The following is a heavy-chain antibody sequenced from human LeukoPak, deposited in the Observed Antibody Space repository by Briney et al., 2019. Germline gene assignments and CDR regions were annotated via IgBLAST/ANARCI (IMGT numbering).Heavy chain of an antibody. CDR3: ARARLRPHNSSGWYRLGSQRGTFDY. CDR1: GGSISSGGYY. Sequence: SETLSLTCTVSGGSISSGGYYWSWIRQPPGKGLEWIGYIYHSGSTYYNPSLKSRVTISVDRSKNQFSLKLSSVTAADTAVYYCARARLRPHNSSGWYRLGSQRGTFDYWGQGTLVTVSS. J-gene: IGHJ4*02. V-gene: IGHV4-30-2*01. D-gene: IGHD6-19*01. CDR2: IYHSGST.